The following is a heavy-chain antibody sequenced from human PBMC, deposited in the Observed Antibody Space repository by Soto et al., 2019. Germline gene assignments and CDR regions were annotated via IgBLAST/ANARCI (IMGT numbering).Heavy chain of an antibody. V-gene: IGHV3-30*18. Sequence: QVQLVESGGGVVQPGRSLRLSCAASGFTFSSYGMHWVRQAPGKGLEWVAVISYDGSNKYYADSVKGRFTISRDNSKNPLYLQMNSLRAEDTAVYYCAKDLDCSGGSCYSFWYYYYGMDVWGQGTTVTVSS. CDR1: GFTFSSYG. D-gene: IGHD2-15*01. J-gene: IGHJ6*02. CDR2: ISYDGSNK. CDR3: AKDLDCSGGSCYSFWYYYYGMDV.